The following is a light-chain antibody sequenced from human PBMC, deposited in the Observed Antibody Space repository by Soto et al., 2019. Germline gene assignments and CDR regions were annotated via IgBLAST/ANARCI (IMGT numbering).Light chain of an antibody. CDR3: LLDFRYFWA. V-gene: IGKV1-6*01. Sequence: AIQMTQSPSTLSASLVDRATITCRASQGISNDLGWYQQKPGKAPKLLIYAASTLQSGVPSRFSGSGSGTDFTLTISSLQPEDFATYYCLLDFRYFWAFGQGTKVDIK. CDR1: QGISND. J-gene: IGKJ1*01. CDR2: AAS.